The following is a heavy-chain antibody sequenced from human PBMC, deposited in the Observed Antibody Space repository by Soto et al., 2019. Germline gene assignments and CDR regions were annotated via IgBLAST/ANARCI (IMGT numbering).Heavy chain of an antibody. J-gene: IGHJ5*02. CDR2: INHSGST. Sequence: SETLSLTCAVYGGSFSGYYWSWIRQPPGKGLEWIGEINHSGSTNYNPSLKSRVTISVDTSKNQFSLKLSSVTAADTAVYYCARGIKQQLVWWWFDPWGQGTLVTVSS. CDR1: GGSFSGYY. D-gene: IGHD6-13*01. CDR3: ARGIKQQLVWWWFDP. V-gene: IGHV4-34*01.